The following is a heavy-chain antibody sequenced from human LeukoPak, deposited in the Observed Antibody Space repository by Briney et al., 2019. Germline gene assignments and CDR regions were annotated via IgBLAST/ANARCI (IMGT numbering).Heavy chain of an antibody. CDR1: GFTVSDNF. CDR2: IHGDGNT. J-gene: IGHJ4*02. CDR3: VSHSNILTNYCFDY. D-gene: IGHD3-9*01. V-gene: IGHV3-53*01. Sequence: PGGSLRLSCAASGFTVSDNFMSWVRQAPGKGLEWVSIIHGDGNTYYIDSVKGRFTISRGTSKNTLSLQMNSLRAEDTAVYYCVSHSNILTNYCFDYWGQGALVTVSS.